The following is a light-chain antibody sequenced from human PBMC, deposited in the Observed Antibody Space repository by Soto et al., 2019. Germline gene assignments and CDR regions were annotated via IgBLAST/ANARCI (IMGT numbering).Light chain of an antibody. CDR1: QSVLFSSYSQDY. J-gene: IGKJ2*03. V-gene: IGKV4-1*01. Sequence: IVMTQSPDSLAVSLGERATINCKSSQSVLFSSYSQDYLACYQQKPGQPPKLLIYWYQHRPGEAPNLLISRASSLQSGVPSRFSGSGFGTDFTLTISSLQREDFATYYCQQSHITQYSFGQGTKVDIK. CDR2: WYQHRPGEAPNLLISRAS. CDR3: QQSHITQYS.